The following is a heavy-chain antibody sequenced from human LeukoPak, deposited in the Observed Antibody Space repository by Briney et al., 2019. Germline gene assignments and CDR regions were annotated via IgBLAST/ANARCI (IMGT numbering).Heavy chain of an antibody. CDR1: GYTFTSYG. CDR3: ARASEDYYDSSEFDY. CDR2: ISAYNGNT. D-gene: IGHD3-22*01. J-gene: IGHJ4*02. Sequence: ASVKVSCKASGYTFTSYGISWVRQAPGQGLEWMGWISAYNGNTNYAQKLQGRVTMTTDTSTSTAYMELRSLRSDDTAVYYCARASEDYYDSSEFDYWGQGTLVTVSS. V-gene: IGHV1-18*01.